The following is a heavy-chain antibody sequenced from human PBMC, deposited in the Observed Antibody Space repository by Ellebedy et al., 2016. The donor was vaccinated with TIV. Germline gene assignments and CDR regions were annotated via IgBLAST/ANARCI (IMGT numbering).Heavy chain of an antibody. CDR1: GFTVSSNY. D-gene: IGHD3-22*01. J-gene: IGHJ4*02. CDR3: SRVWEYYENSGYPDY. V-gene: IGHV3-49*04. Sequence: GGSLRLXXAASGFTVSSNYMSWVRQAPGKGLEWVGFIRSKAYGGTTENAASVKGRFTISRDDSKSIAYLQMNGLKTEDTAVYYCSRVWEYYENSGYPDYWGQGTLVTVSS. CDR2: IRSKAYGGTT.